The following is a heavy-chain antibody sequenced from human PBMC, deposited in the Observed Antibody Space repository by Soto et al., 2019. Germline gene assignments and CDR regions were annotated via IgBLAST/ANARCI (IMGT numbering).Heavy chain of an antibody. CDR3: ARVFGSSTSCYSLDQFDP. CDR1: GYTFTSYG. J-gene: IGHJ5*02. V-gene: IGHV1-18*01. Sequence: ASVKVSCKASGYTFTSYGISWVRQAPGQGLEWMGWISAYNGNTNYAQKLQGRVTMTTDTSTSTAYMELRSLRSDDTAVYYCARVFGSSTSCYSLDQFDPWGQGTLVTVAS. D-gene: IGHD2-2*01. CDR2: ISAYNGNT.